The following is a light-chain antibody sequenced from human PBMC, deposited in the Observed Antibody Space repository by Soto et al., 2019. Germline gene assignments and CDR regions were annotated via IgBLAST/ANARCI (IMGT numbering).Light chain of an antibody. CDR3: ISYTGSSTSYV. CDR2: EVS. Sequence: QSALTQPASVSGSPGQSITISCSGTSNDVSSYDHVAWYQQFPGKTPKLMIYEVSNRPSGVSSRFSGSKSGNTASLTISGLQAEDEADYYCISYTGSSTSYVFGSGTKVTVL. V-gene: IGLV2-14*01. CDR1: SNDVSSYDH. J-gene: IGLJ1*01.